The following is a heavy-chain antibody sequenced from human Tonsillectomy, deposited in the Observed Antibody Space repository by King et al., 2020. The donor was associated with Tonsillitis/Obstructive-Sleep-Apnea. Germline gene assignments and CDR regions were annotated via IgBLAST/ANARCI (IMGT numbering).Heavy chain of an antibody. D-gene: IGHD1-14*01. CDR3: TGRNQFDY. CDR1: GFTFSNAW. Sequence: VQLVESGGGLLKPRGSLRLSCVVSGFTFSNAWMSWVRQAPGKGLEWVGRIKSKTDGGTTDYAAPVKGRFTISRDDSKNTLYLQMNSLKTEDTAMYYCTGRNQFDYWGQGTLVTVSS. V-gene: IGHV3-15*01. CDR2: IKSKTDGGTT. J-gene: IGHJ4*02.